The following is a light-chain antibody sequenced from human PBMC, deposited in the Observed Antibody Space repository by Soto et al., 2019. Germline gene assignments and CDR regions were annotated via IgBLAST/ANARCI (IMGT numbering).Light chain of an antibody. V-gene: IGKV3-20*01. Sequence: EILLTQSPGTLSLSPGERATLSCRATQSVSNNYLAWYQKKPGQAPRRLIYGASNRATGIPDRFSGSGSGTELTLTISSLQSEDSAVYYCQQYHNWPPITFGQGTRLEIK. CDR1: QSVSNNY. CDR2: GAS. J-gene: IGKJ5*01. CDR3: QQYHNWPPIT.